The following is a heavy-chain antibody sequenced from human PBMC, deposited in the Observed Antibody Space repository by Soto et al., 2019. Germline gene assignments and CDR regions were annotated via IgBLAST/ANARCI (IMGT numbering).Heavy chain of an antibody. CDR2: IKSKTDGGTT. CDR3: TTLNYYESSCYYWYFDL. CDR1: SVSNAW. D-gene: IGHD3-22*01. J-gene: IGHJ2*01. Sequence: SVSNAWMNWVRQAPGKGLEWVGRIKSKTDGGTTDYAAPVKGRFTISRDDSKNTLYLQMNSLKTEDTAVYYCTTLNYYESSCYYWYFDLWGRGTLVTVSS. V-gene: IGHV3-15*07.